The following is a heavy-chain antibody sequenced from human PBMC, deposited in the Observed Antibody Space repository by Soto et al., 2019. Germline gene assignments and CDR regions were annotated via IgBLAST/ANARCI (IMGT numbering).Heavy chain of an antibody. CDR1: GFTFSDYY. V-gene: IGHV3-11*01. J-gene: IGHJ4*02. Sequence: QVQLVESGGGLVKTSESLTIACAASGFTFSDYYMSWVRQAPGKGLEWVSYISSSGNTIYYADSVKGRFTISRDNAKNSVYLQMNSLRAEDTALYFCAKMSSENYYDPVFSWGQGTPVTVSS. CDR3: AKMSSENYYDPVFS. CDR2: ISSSGNTI. D-gene: IGHD3-22*01.